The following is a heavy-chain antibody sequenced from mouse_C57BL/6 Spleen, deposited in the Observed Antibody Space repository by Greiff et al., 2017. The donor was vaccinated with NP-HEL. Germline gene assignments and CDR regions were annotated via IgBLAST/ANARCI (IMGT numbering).Heavy chain of an antibody. CDR2: IWSGGST. V-gene: IGHV2-2*01. CDR1: GFSLTSYG. CDR3: ARNWDVGAMDY. D-gene: IGHD4-1*01. Sequence: VQLQQSGPGLVQPSQSLSITCTVSGFSLTSYGVHWVRQSPGKGLEWLGVIWSGGSTDSNAAFISRLSISKDNSKSQVFFKMNSLQADDTAIYYCARNWDVGAMDYWGQGTSVTVSS. J-gene: IGHJ4*01.